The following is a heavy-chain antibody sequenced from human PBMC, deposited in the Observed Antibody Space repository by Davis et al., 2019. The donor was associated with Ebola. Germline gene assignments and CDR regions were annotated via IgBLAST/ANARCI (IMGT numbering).Heavy chain of an antibody. CDR2: IIPILGIA. J-gene: IGHJ6*02. Sequence: SVKVSCKASGGTFSSYSLNWVRQAPGQGLEWMGRIIPILGIANYAQKFQGRVTITADKSTSTAYMELSSLRSEDTAVYYCARGPYGMDVWGQGTTVTVSS. CDR1: GGTFSSYS. CDR3: ARGPYGMDV. V-gene: IGHV1-69*02.